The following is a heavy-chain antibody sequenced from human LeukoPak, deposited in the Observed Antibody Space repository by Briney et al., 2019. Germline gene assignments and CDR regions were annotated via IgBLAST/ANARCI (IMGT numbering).Heavy chain of an antibody. CDR2: INHSGST. CDR1: GGSFSGYY. CDR3: ARRSYYAPFDY. V-gene: IGHV4-34*01. Sequence: SETLSLTCAAYGGSFSGYYWSWIRQPPGKGLEWIGEINHSGSTNYNPSLKSRVTISVDTSKNQFSLKLSSVTAADTAVYYCARRSYYAPFDYWGQGTLVTVSS. D-gene: IGHD1-26*01. J-gene: IGHJ4*02.